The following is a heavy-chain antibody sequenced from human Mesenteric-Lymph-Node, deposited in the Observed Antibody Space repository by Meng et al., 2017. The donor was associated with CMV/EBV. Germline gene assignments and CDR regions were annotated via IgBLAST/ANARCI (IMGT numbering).Heavy chain of an antibody. V-gene: IGHV3-7*03. J-gene: IGHJ4*02. Sequence: GESLKISCAASGFTFSNYWMSWVRQAPGKGLEWVANIKQDGSEKYYVDSVKGRFTISRDNAKSSLYLQMSSLRGEDTALYYCARPLERMAVSGPLDYWGQGTLVTVSS. CDR3: ARPLERMAVSGPLDY. D-gene: IGHD6-19*01. CDR1: GFTFSNYW. CDR2: IKQDGSEK.